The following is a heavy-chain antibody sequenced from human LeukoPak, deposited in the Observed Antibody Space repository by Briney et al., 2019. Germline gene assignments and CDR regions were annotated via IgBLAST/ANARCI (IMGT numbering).Heavy chain of an antibody. CDR2: ISGSGGST. V-gene: IGHV3-23*01. Sequence: GGSLRLSCAASGFTFSNYTMNWVRQAPGKGLEWVSAISGSGGSTYYADSVKGRFTISRDNSKNTLYLHMSSLRAEDTAVYYCAKRSSSAIDYWGQGTLVTVSS. CDR3: AKRSSSAIDY. J-gene: IGHJ4*02. CDR1: GFTFSNYT. D-gene: IGHD3-22*01.